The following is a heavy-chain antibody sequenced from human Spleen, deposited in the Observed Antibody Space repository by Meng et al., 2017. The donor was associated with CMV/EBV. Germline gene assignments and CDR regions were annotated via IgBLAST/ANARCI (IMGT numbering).Heavy chain of an antibody. CDR3: ARGLGYCPGLTCPLDYGMNV. CDR2: VSSSGNTI. D-gene: IGHD2-8*02. V-gene: IGHV3-48*03. CDR1: GFTFSSYE. Sequence: GGSLRLSCAGSGFTFSSYEMNWVRQAPGKGLEWVSYVSSSGNTIYYTDSVKGRFTSSRDNAKNSLYLQMNSLRAEDTAVYYCARGLGYCPGLTCPLDYGMNVWGQGTTVTVSS. J-gene: IGHJ6*02.